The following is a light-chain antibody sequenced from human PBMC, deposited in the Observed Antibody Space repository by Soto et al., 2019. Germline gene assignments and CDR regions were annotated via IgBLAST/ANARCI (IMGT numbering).Light chain of an antibody. V-gene: IGLV2-14*01. CDR1: SSDVGGYNY. Sequence: QSVLTQPASVSGSPGQSIPISCTGTSSDVGGYNYVSWYQQHPGKAPKLMIYDVSNRPSGVSNRFSGSKSGNTASLTISGRQVEDEADYYCSSYTSSSPYVVFGGGTKLTVL. CDR3: SSYTSSSPYVV. J-gene: IGLJ2*01. CDR2: DVS.